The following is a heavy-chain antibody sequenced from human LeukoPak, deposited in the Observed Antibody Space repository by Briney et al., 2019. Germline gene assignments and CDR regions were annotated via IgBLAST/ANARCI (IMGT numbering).Heavy chain of an antibody. Sequence: PSQTLSLTCAVSGGSISSGGYSWSWIRQPPGKGLEWIGYIYHSGSTYYNPSLKSRVTISVDRSKNQFSLKLSPVTAADTAVYYCARARVPIAAASTGWFDPWGQGTLVTVSS. J-gene: IGHJ5*02. CDR2: IYHSGST. V-gene: IGHV4-30-2*01. CDR1: GGSISSGGYS. D-gene: IGHD6-13*01. CDR3: ARARVPIAAASTGWFDP.